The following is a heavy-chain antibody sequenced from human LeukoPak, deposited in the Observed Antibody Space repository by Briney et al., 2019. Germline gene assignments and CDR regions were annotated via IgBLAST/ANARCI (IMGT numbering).Heavy chain of an antibody. CDR3: ARAGDYYDSRGYYYSFDY. Sequence: KPSETLSLTCTVSGGSISSDYWTWIRQPPGRGLEWIGYISHSGGTKYNPTLESRVTMSVDTSKNQFSLNLSSVTAADTAVYYCARAGDYYDSRGYYYSFDYWGQGTLVTVPS. CDR1: GGSISSDY. CDR2: ISHSGGT. D-gene: IGHD3-22*01. V-gene: IGHV4-59*01. J-gene: IGHJ4*02.